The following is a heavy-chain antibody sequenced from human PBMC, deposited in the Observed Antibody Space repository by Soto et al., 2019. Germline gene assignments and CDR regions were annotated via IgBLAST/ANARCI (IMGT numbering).Heavy chain of an antibody. V-gene: IGHV4-34*01. J-gene: IGHJ5*02. Sequence: SETLSLTCAVYGGSFSGYYWSWIRQPPGKGLEWIGEINHSGSTNYNPSLKSRVTISVDTSKNQFSLKLSSVTAADTAVYYCARGLSVPAAIRNWFDPWGQGTLVTVSS. CDR1: GGSFSGYY. CDR3: ARGLSVPAAIRNWFDP. CDR2: INHSGST. D-gene: IGHD2-2*01.